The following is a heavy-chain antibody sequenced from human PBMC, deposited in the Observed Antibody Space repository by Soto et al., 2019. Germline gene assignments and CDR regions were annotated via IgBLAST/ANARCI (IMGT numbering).Heavy chain of an antibody. D-gene: IGHD3-9*01. Sequence: SVKVSCKASGGTFSSYAISWVRQAPGQGLEWMGGIIPIFGTANYAQKFQGRVTITADESTSTAYMELSSLRSEDTAVYYCARSGGFLTGYYIYWGQGTLVTVSS. CDR3: ARSGGFLTGYYIY. J-gene: IGHJ4*02. V-gene: IGHV1-69*13. CDR2: IIPIFGTA. CDR1: GGTFSSYA.